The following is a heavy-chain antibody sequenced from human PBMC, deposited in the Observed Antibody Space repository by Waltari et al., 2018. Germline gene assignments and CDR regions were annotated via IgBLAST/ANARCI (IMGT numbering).Heavy chain of an antibody. CDR1: GFT. J-gene: IGHJ4*01. D-gene: IGHD7-27*01. CDR2: IKSKSDGAIT. CDR3: TTLDAPWGG. V-gene: IGHV3-15*01. Sequence: EVQMVESGGGLVKPGDSLRLSCAASGFTPGKGLEWVGRIKSKSDGAITDFAAPVRGRFSISRDDSQNMVFLQMNSLRTEDTAVYYCTTLDAPWGGWGHGTLVTVSS.